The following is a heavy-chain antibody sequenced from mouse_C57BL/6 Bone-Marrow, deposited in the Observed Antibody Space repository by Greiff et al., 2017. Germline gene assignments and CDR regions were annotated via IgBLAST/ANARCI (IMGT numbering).Heavy chain of an antibody. CDR3: TRSRDGYYPYYFDY. J-gene: IGHJ2*01. CDR1: GYTFTDYE. D-gene: IGHD2-3*01. Sequence: QVQLQQSGAELVRPGASVTLSCKASGYTFTDYEMHWVKQTPVHGLEWIGAIDPETGGTAYNQKFKGKAILTADKSSSTAYMELRSLTSWDSAVYYCTRSRDGYYPYYFDYWGHGTTLTVSS. CDR2: IDPETGGT. V-gene: IGHV1-15*01.